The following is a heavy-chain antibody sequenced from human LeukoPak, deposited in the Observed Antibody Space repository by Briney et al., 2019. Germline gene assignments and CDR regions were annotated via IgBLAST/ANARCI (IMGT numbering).Heavy chain of an antibody. V-gene: IGHV1-18*01. CDR2: ISAYNGNT. CDR1: GYTFTSYG. CDR3: AASYYYDSSGYPVVFDY. J-gene: IGHJ4*02. D-gene: IGHD3-22*01. Sequence: ASVKVSCKASGYTFTSYGISWVRQAPGQGLEWMGWISAYNGNTNYAQKLQGRVTMTTDTSTSTAYMELRSLRSDDTAVYYCAASYYYDSSGYPVVFDYWGQGTLVTVSS.